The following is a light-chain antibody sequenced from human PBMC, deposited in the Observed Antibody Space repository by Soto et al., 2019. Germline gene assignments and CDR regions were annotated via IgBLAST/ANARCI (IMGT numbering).Light chain of an antibody. V-gene: IGKV1-5*03. CDR2: KAS. Sequence: DIQMTQSPSTLSASVGDRVTITCRASQSISNWLAWHQQKPGKVPKILIYKASSLQSGVPSRFSGSRSGAEFTLTINSLQSEDFAVYYCQQYGYSPLTFGGGTKVDIK. J-gene: IGKJ4*01. CDR3: QQYGYSPLT. CDR1: QSISNW.